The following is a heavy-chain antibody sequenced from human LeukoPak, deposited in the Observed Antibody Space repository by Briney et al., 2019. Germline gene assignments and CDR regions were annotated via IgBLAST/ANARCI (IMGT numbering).Heavy chain of an antibody. CDR2: IYYSGST. CDR1: GGSISSYY. D-gene: IGHD3-22*01. J-gene: IGHJ4*02. Sequence: SETLSLTCTVSGGSISSYYWSWIRQPPGKGLEWIGYIYYSGSTNYDPSLKSRVTISVDTSKNQFSLKLSSVTAADTAVYYCASYSYYYDSSGYFDYWGQGTLVTVSS. V-gene: IGHV4-59*01. CDR3: ASYSYYYDSSGYFDY.